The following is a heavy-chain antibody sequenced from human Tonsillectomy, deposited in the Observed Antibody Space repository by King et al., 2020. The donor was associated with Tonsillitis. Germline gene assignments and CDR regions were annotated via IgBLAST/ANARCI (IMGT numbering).Heavy chain of an antibody. V-gene: IGHV3-30-3*02. CDR2: ISFDGTNK. J-gene: IGHJ6*03. CDR3: AEAYGSGSYGIYMDV. D-gene: IGHD3-10*01. Sequence: VQLVESGGGVVQPGRSLRLSCAASGFTFSSHAMHWVRQAPGKGLEWVAIISFDGTNKYYADSVKGRFTISRDNSKNTLYLQMNSLRGEDTAVYYCAEAYGSGSYGIYMDVWGAGTTVTVSS. CDR1: GFTFSSHA.